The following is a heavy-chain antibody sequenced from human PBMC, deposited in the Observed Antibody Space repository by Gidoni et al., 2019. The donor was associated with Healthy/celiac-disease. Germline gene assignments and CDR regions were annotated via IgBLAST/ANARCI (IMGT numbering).Heavy chain of an antibody. CDR2: IYYSGST. CDR3: ASSSGYAAFDY. CDR1: GGSISSSSYY. Sequence: QLQLQESGPGLVKPSETLSLTCTVSGGSISSSSYYWGWHRQPPGKGLEWIGSIYYSGSTYHNTSLKSRVTISVDTSKNQFTLKLSSVTAADTAVYYCASSSGYAAFDYWGQGTLVTVSS. J-gene: IGHJ4*02. D-gene: IGHD5-12*01. V-gene: IGHV4-39*01.